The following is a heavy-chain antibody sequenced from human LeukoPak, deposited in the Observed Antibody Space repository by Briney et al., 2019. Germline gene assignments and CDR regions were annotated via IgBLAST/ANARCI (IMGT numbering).Heavy chain of an antibody. CDR2: MNPNSGNT. D-gene: IGHD2-2*02. CDR1: GYTFTSYD. CDR3: ARGYQLLYFYYYYYMDV. V-gene: IGHV1-8*03. Sequence: ASVKVSCKASGYTFTSYDINSVRQATGQGLEWMGWMNPNSGNTGYAQKFQGRVTITRNTSISTAYMELSSLRSEDTAVYYCARGYQLLYFYYYYYMDVWGKGTTVTVSS. J-gene: IGHJ6*03.